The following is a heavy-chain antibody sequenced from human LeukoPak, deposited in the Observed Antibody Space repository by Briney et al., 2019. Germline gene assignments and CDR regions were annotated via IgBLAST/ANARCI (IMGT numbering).Heavy chain of an antibody. V-gene: IGHV1-2*02. Sequence: ASVKVSCKASVYTFTGYYMHWVRQAPGQGLEWMGWINPNSGGTDYAQKFQGRVTMTRDTSISTAYMELSRLRSDDTAVYYCAREGSYGYEVDYWGQGTLVTVSS. CDR1: VYTFTGYY. CDR2: INPNSGGT. CDR3: AREGSYGYEVDY. D-gene: IGHD5-18*01. J-gene: IGHJ4*02.